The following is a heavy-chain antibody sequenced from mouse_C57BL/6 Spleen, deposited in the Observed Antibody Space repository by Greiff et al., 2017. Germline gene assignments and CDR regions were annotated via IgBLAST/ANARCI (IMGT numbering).Heavy chain of an antibody. CDR2: ISYDGSN. CDR1: GYSIPSGYY. J-gene: IGHJ2*01. Sequence: EVKLQESGPGLVKPSQSLSLTCSVTGYSIPSGYYWNWIRQFPGNKLEWMGYISYDGSNNYNPSLKNRISITRDTSKNQFFLKLNSVTTEDTATYYCARGTTLDYWGQGTTLTVSS. CDR3: ARGTTLDY. D-gene: IGHD1-1*01. V-gene: IGHV3-6*01.